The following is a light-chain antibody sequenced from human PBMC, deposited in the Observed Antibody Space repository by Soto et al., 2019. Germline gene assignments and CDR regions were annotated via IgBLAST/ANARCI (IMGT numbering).Light chain of an antibody. CDR2: GNS. CDR3: QSYDSSLSGSDVV. V-gene: IGLV1-40*01. CDR1: SSNIGAGYD. J-gene: IGLJ2*01. Sequence: QSALTHPPSFSGAPGQRVTISCTGSSSNIGAGYDVHWYQQLPGTAPKLLIYGNSNRPSGVPDRFSGSKSGTSASLAITGLQAEDEADYYCQSYDSSLSGSDVVFGGGTKLTVL.